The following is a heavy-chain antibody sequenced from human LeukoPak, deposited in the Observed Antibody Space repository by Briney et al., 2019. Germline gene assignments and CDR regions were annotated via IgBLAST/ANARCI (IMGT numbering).Heavy chain of an antibody. Sequence: KPSETLSLTCTVSGGSISSYYWSWIRQPPGKGLEWIGYIYYSGSTNYNPSLKSRVTISVDTSKNQFPLKLSSVTAADTAVYYCARESAVGDWFDPWGQGTLVTVSS. J-gene: IGHJ5*02. CDR1: GGSISSYY. CDR3: ARESAVGDWFDP. CDR2: IYYSGST. V-gene: IGHV4-59*01. D-gene: IGHD6-19*01.